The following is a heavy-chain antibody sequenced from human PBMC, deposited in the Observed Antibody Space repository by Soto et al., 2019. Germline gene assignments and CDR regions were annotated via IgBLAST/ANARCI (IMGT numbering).Heavy chain of an antibody. CDR3: AKDQLYIRGVIHNWFDP. CDR1: GDSISSVAHY. V-gene: IGHV4-39*02. D-gene: IGHD3-10*02. CDR2: LYYTGST. J-gene: IGHJ5*02. Sequence: PSETLSLTCSVSGDSISSVAHYWAWVRQPPGKGLEWIGSLYYTGSTYYNPSLKSRAAISIDTSKNQFSLNLMSTTAADTAVYYCAKDQLYIRGVIHNWFDPWGQGTLVTVSS.